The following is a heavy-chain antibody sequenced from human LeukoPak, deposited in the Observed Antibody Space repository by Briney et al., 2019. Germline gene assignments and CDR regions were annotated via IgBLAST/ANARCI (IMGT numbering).Heavy chain of an antibody. V-gene: IGHV3-74*01. CDR1: GFTFSNFW. Sequence: PGGSLRLSCAASGFTFSNFWMHWVCQSPEKGLVWVSRINPDGSATIYADSVKGRFTISRDNAKNSLYLQMDGLTAEDTALYYCARDRYHYDSAGSNANDYWGQGTLVTVSS. D-gene: IGHD3-22*01. CDR2: INPDGSAT. J-gene: IGHJ4*02. CDR3: ARDRYHYDSAGSNANDY.